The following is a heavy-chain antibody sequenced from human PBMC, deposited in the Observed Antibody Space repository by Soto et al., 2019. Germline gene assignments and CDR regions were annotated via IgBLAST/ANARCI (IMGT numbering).Heavy chain of an antibody. CDR2: IIPIFPTP. Sequence: QVQLVQSGAEVKKPGSSVTVSCKASGGTFGNSAISWVRQAPGQGLEWMGGIIPIFPTPDYAQKFQGRVRITANETTSTGYRELTSWRPEDRACYYWARDKHRQQLGGNHCDGIAVSRQGTTVT. CDR3: ARDKHRQQLGGNHCDGIAV. J-gene: IGHJ6*01. CDR1: GGTFGNSA. V-gene: IGHV1-69*12. D-gene: IGHD6-13*01.